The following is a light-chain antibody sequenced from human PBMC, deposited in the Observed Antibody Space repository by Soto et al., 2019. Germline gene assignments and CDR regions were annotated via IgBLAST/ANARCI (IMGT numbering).Light chain of an antibody. V-gene: IGKV1-5*03. CDR1: QSISSW. CDR3: QQYESYSVT. Sequence: DIPMTQSPSTLSASVGDRVTITCRASQSISSWLAWCQQKPGKAPNLLIYKASSLESGVPSRFSGSGSGTEFTLTISSLQPDDFATYYCQQYESYSVTFGQGTRLEIK. J-gene: IGKJ5*01. CDR2: KAS.